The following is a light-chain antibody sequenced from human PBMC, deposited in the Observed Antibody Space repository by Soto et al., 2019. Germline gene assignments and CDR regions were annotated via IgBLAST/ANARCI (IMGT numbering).Light chain of an antibody. V-gene: IGKV1-5*03. Sequence: DIQMTQSPSTLSASVGARVTITCRASQSLTNWLAWYQQKPGKAPTLLIDKASTLQSGVPSRFSGSGSGTEFTLTISSLQPDDFATYYCQQYKTSSRMVGQGTKVEIK. CDR2: KAS. CDR3: QQYKTSSRM. CDR1: QSLTNW. J-gene: IGKJ1*01.